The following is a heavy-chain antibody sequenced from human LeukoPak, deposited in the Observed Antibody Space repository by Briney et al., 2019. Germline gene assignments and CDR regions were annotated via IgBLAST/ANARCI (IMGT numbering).Heavy chain of an antibody. CDR1: GGAISRSGYY. V-gene: IGHV4-39*01. CDR3: ARQQSCSGGTCYFYFDS. CDR2: IYYSGST. D-gene: IGHD2-15*01. Sequence: KPSGTPALTCTVSGGAISRSGYYWGWVRQPPGKGVGWVGGIYYSGSTYYNPSLKSRVTISLDTSQNQFSLKLSSVTAADTAVYYCARQQSCSGGTCYFYFDSWGQGTLVTVSS. J-gene: IGHJ4*02.